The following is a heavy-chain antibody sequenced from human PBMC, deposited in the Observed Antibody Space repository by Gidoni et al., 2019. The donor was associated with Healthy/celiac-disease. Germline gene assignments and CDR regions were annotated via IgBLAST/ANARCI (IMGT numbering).Heavy chain of an antibody. CDR2: IWYDGSNK. D-gene: IGHD5-12*01. Sequence: QVQLVESGGGVVQPGRSLRLSCAASGFTFSSYGMHGVRQAPGKGLELVAVIWYDGSNKYYADSVKGRFTISRDNSKTTLYLQMNSLRAEDTAVYYCARDFSIVATITQGYYYYGMDVWGQGTTVTVSS. J-gene: IGHJ6*02. CDR3: ARDFSIVATITQGYYYYGMDV. CDR1: GFTFSSYG. V-gene: IGHV3-33*01.